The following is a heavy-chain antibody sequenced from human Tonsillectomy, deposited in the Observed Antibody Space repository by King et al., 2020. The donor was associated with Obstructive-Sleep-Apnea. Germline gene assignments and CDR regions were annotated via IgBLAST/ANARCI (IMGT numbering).Heavy chain of an antibody. V-gene: IGHV4-39*07. D-gene: IGHD5-18*01. J-gene: IGHJ4*02. CDR1: GGSMSRSSYY. Sequence: QLQESGPGLVKPSETLSLTCTVSGGSMSRSSYYWGWTRQPPGKGLGWIWSSHYSGNNYYNPSLKIRGTISVDTSKNQFFLKLSSVTAADTAVYYCARDGGYSYGFEYWGQGTLVTVAS. CDR2: SHYSGNN. CDR3: ARDGGYSYGFEY.